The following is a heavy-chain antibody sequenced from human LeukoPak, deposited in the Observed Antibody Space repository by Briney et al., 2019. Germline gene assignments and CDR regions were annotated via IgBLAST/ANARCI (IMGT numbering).Heavy chain of an antibody. CDR1: GYTFTSXG. D-gene: IGHD1-7*01. CDR3: ARDLTLGVTGTRGFDY. Sequence: ASGYTFTSXGXXXGRXAPGQGXXGXGXXNPSSGRTNYAQKFQGRFTMTRDTSITIAYMELSRLRSDDTAVYYCARDLTLGVTGTRGFDYWGQGTLVSVSS. CDR2: XNPSSGRT. V-gene: IGHV1-2*02. J-gene: IGHJ4*02.